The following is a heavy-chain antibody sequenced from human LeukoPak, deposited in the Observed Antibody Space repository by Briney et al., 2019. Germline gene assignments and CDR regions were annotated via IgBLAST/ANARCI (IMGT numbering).Heavy chain of an antibody. CDR2: IYYSGST. V-gene: IGHV4-61*08. J-gene: IGHJ4*02. D-gene: IGHD5-24*01. CDR1: GGSISSGGYS. CDR3: ARAGEMATSIGD. Sequence: SETLSLTCAVSGGSISSGGYSWSWIRQPPGKGLEWIGYIYYSGSTNYNPSLKSRVTISVDTSKNQFSLKLSSVTAADTAVYYCARAGEMATSIGDWGQGTLVTVSS.